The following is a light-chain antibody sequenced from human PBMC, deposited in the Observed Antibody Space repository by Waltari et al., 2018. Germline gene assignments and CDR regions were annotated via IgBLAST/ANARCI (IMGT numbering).Light chain of an antibody. Sequence: EIVMTQSPATLSVSPGERATLSCRASQSVRNNLGWYPRKPGQTPRLLIYVASTRVTGIPSRFSGSGSGTEFTLTISSLQSEDFAVYYCQQYNNWPPWTFGQGTKVEIK. CDR1: QSVRNN. J-gene: IGKJ1*01. CDR3: QQYNNWPPWT. CDR2: VAS. V-gene: IGKV3-15*01.